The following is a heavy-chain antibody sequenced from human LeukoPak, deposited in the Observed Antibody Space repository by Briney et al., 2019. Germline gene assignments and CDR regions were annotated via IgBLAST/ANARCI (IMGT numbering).Heavy chain of an antibody. V-gene: IGHV4-31*03. CDR1: GGSISSGGYY. D-gene: IGHD3-10*01. CDR3: ARGAYYGSGSYPDNNWFDP. CDR2: IYYSGST. J-gene: IGHJ5*02. Sequence: SETLSLTCTVSGGSISSGGYYWSWIRQHPGKGLERIGYIYYSGSTYYNPSLKSRVTISVDTSKNQFSLKLSSVTAADTAVYCCARGAYYGSGSYPDNNWFDPWGQGTLVTVSS.